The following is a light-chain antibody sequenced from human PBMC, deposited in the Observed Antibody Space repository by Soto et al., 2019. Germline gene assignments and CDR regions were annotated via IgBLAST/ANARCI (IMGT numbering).Light chain of an antibody. V-gene: IGLV2-14*03. J-gene: IGLJ3*02. CDR1: NSDIGAYSR. CDR3: SSYTNSDSWV. Sequence: QSALTQPASVSGSPGQSITISCTGTNSDIGAYSRVCWYQQHPGKVPKLMIYDVSNRPSGVSNRFSGSKSGNTASLTISGLQAEDEADYYCSSYTNSDSWVFGGGTKLTVL. CDR2: DVS.